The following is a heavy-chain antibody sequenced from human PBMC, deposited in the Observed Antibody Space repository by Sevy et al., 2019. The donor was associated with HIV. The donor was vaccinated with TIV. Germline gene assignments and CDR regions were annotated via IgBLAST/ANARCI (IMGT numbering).Heavy chain of an antibody. CDR3: EQAGGKRWLQLGAFDI. CDR1: GFTFSSYG. V-gene: IGHV3-30*18. Sequence: GGSLRLSCAASGFTFSSYGMHWVRQAPGKGLEWVAVISYDASNKYYADSVKGRFTISRDNSKNTLYLQMNSLRAEDTAVYYCEQAGGKRWLQLGAFDIWGQGTMVTVSS. J-gene: IGHJ3*02. D-gene: IGHD5-12*01. CDR2: ISYDASNK.